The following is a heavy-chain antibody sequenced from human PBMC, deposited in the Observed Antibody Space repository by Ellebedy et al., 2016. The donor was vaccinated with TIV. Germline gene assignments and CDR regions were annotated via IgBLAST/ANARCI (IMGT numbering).Heavy chain of an antibody. J-gene: IGHJ6*02. D-gene: IGHD3-22*01. V-gene: IGHV4-59*01. CDR3: ARDRMYYYDSSGSYQYYGMDV. CDR1: GGSISTYY. Sequence: SETLSLXCTVPGGSISTYYWTWIRQSPGKGLEWIGCVYNSGRTNYNPSLKSRVTISVDTSKKQFSLTLSSVTAADTAVYFCARDRMYYYDSSGSYQYYGMDVWGQGTTVTVSS. CDR2: VYNSGRT.